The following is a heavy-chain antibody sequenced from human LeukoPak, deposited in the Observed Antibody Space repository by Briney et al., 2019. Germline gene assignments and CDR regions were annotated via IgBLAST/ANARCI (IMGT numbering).Heavy chain of an antibody. CDR3: ARRRISGWLVRRGWFDP. J-gene: IGHJ5*02. V-gene: IGHV3-21*01. CDR2: ISSRSSYI. CDR1: GFIFSSIT. Sequence: GGSLRLSCAASGFIFSSITMNWVRQAPGKGLEWISSISSRSSYIEYADSVKGRFTISRDNAKNSLYLQMNSLRAEDTAVYYCARRRISGWLVRRGWFDPWGQGTLVTVSS. D-gene: IGHD6-19*01.